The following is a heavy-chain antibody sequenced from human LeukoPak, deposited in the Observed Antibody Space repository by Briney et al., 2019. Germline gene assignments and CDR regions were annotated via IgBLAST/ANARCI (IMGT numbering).Heavy chain of an antibody. D-gene: IGHD3-10*01. CDR2: IYYSGST. CDR3: AKDWKAEDYFVSGTHAFDT. CDR1: GGSISRGGYY. J-gene: IGHJ3*02. V-gene: IGHV4-31*03. Sequence: PSETLSLTCTVSGGSISRGGYYWSWIRQHPGKGLEWIGYIYYSGSTYYNPSLKSRLTISVDTSKNQFSLKLSSLTAADTALYYCAKDWKAEDYFVSGTHAFDTWGQGTMVTVSS.